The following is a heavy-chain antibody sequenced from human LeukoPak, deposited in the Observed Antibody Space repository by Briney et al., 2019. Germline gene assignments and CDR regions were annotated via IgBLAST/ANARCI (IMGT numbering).Heavy chain of an antibody. CDR2: IYYSGST. CDR1: GGSISSSSYY. D-gene: IGHD5-18*01. J-gene: IGHJ4*02. CDR3: ARLTTAMAFFDY. V-gene: IGHV4-39*07. Sequence: SETLSLTCTVSGGSISSSSYYWGWIRQPPGKGLEWIGSIYYSGSTYYNPSLKSRVTISVDTSKNQFSLKLSSVTAADTAVYYWARLTTAMAFFDYWGQGTLVTVSS.